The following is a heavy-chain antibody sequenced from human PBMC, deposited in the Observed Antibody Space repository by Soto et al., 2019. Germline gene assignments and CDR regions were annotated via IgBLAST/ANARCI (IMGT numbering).Heavy chain of an antibody. CDR2: IKQDGSER. CDR3: AGGHALDI. J-gene: IGHJ3*02. Sequence: GGSLRLSCAASGFTFSSYWMNWVRQAPGKGLEWVANIKQDGSERYYVDSVKGRFTISRDNAKNSLYLRINSLRAEDTAMYYCAGGHALDIWGQGTMVTVS. V-gene: IGHV3-7*04. CDR1: GFTFSSYW.